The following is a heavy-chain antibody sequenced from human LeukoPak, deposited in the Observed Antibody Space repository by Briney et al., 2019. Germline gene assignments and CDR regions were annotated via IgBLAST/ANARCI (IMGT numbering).Heavy chain of an antibody. D-gene: IGHD2-2*01. CDR3: ARVPYCSSTSCYDSWFDP. CDR2: INWNGGST. J-gene: IGHJ5*02. Sequence: SGGSLRLSCAASGFTFDDYGMSWVRQAPGKGLEWVSGINWNGGSTGYADSVKGRFTISRDNAKNSLYLQMNSLRAEDTALYYCARVPYCSSTSCYDSWFDPWGQGTLVTVSS. V-gene: IGHV3-20*04. CDR1: GFTFDDYG.